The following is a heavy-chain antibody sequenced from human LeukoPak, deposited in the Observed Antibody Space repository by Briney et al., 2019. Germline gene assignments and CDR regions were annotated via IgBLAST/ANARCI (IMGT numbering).Heavy chain of an antibody. CDR3: AKDHRGCSSTSCYVYFDY. CDR2: ISGSGGST. V-gene: IGHV3-23*01. D-gene: IGHD2-2*01. CDR1: GFTFSSYA. J-gene: IGHJ4*02. Sequence: GGSLRLSCAASGFTFSSYAMSWVRQALGKGLEWVSAISGSGGSTYYADSVKGRFTISRDNSKNTLYLQMNSLRAEDTAVYYCAKDHRGCSSTSCYVYFDYWGQGTLVTVSS.